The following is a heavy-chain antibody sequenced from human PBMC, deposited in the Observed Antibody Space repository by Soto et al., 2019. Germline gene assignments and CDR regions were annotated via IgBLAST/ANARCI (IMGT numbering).Heavy chain of an antibody. CDR3: ARELVVPAADNWFDP. CDR2: ISSSSTYI. D-gene: IGHD2-2*01. V-gene: IGHV3-21*01. Sequence: EVQLVESGGGLVKPGGSLRLSCAASGFTFSTYSMNWVRQAPGKGLEWVSSISSSSTYIYYTDSVKGRFTISRDNVKNSLYLQMYSLRAEDTAVYYCARELVVPAADNWFDPWGQGTLVTVSS. CDR1: GFTFSTYS. J-gene: IGHJ5*02.